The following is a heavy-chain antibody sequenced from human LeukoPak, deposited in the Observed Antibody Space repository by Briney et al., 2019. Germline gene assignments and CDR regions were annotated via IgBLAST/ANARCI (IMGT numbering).Heavy chain of an antibody. CDR3: ARWAAYCSGGTCYRRGMDV. CDR2: ISGSGTTI. J-gene: IGHJ6*02. V-gene: IGHV3-48*03. CDR1: GFTFSTYE. D-gene: IGHD2-15*01. Sequence: GGSLRLSCAAPGFTFSTYEVNWVRQAPGKGLEWVSYISGSGTTIFYADSVKGRFTISRDNAKISLYLQMNSLRAEDTAVYYCARWAAYCSGGTCYRRGMDVWGQGTTVTVSS.